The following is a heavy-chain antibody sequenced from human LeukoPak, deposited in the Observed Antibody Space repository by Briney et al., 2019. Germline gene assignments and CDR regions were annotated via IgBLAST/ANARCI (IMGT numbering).Heavy chain of an antibody. CDR2: IYHSGST. D-gene: IGHD1-26*01. V-gene: IGHV4-38-2*02. CDR3: ARLSIVGATFDAFDI. J-gene: IGHJ3*02. CDR1: GYSISSGYY. Sequence: SETLSLTCTVSGYSISSGYYWGWIRQPPGKGLEWIGSIYHSGSTYYNPSLKSRVTISVDTSKNQFSLKLSSVTAADTAVYYCARLSIVGATFDAFDIWGQGTMVTVSS.